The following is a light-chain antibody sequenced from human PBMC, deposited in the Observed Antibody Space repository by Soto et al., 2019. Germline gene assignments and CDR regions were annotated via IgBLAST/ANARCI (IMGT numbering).Light chain of an antibody. CDR3: QQYGSSPHT. CDR2: GAS. V-gene: IGKV3-20*01. J-gene: IGKJ4*01. Sequence: EIGLTQSPATLSLSPGERATLSCRASQSVSSSYLAWYQQKPGQAPRLLIYGASSRATGIPDRFSGSGSGTDFTLTISRLEPEDFAVYYCQQYGSSPHTFGGGTKVDNK. CDR1: QSVSSSY.